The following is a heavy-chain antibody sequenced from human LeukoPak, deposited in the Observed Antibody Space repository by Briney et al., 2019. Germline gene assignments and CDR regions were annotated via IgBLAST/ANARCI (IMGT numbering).Heavy chain of an antibody. Sequence: SETLSLTCTVSGGSISSSNYYWNWIRQPAGKGLEWIGRIYTSGSTNYNPSLKSRVTISVDTYKSQLSLKLSSVTAADTAVYYCARQRGSGWYYPHLFWGQGILVTVSS. J-gene: IGHJ4*02. CDR3: ARQRGSGWYYPHLF. V-gene: IGHV4-61*02. CDR1: GGSISSSNYY. CDR2: IYTSGST. D-gene: IGHD6-19*01.